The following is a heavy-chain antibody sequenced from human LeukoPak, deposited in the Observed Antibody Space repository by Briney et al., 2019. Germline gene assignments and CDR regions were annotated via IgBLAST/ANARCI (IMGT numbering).Heavy chain of an antibody. CDR2: INSDGSST. CDR1: GFTFRSYW. CDR3: AREASSSSFLGY. V-gene: IGHV3-74*01. D-gene: IGHD6-6*01. Sequence: GGSLRLSCAASGFTFRSYWVHWVRQAPGKGLVWVSRINSDGSSTNYADSVKGRFTISRDNAKNTLYLQMTSLRAEDTAVYYCAREASSSSFLGYWGQGTLVTVSS. J-gene: IGHJ4*02.